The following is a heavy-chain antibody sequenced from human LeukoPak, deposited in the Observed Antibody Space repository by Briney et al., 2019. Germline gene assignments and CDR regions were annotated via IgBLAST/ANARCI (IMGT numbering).Heavy chain of an antibody. CDR3: ARRDMVRGADDC. J-gene: IGHJ4*02. CDR1: GGSFSGYY. V-gene: IGHV4-34*01. CDR2: INHSGST. D-gene: IGHD3-10*01. Sequence: PSETLSLTCAVYGGSFSGYYWSWIRQPPGKGLEWIGEINHSGSTNYNPSLKSRVTISVDTSKNQFSLKLSSVTAADTAVYYCARRDMVRGADDCWGQGTLVTVSS.